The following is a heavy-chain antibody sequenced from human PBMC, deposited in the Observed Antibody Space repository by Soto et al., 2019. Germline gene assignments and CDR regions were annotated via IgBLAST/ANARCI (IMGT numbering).Heavy chain of an antibody. V-gene: IGHV1-69*02. Sequence: SVKVSCKASGGTFSSYTISWVRQAPGQGLEWMGRIIPILGIANYAQKFQGRVTITADKSTSTAYMELSSLRSEDTAVYYCARAYGILTGYYEFDYWGRGTLVTVSS. D-gene: IGHD3-9*01. CDR1: GGTFSSYT. J-gene: IGHJ4*02. CDR3: ARAYGILTGYYEFDY. CDR2: IIPILGIA.